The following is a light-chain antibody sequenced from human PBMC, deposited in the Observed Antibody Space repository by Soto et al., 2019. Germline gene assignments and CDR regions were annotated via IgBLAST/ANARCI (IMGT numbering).Light chain of an antibody. Sequence: DIVMTQSPDSLAVSLGERATINCKSSQNMLNTSKNKNHLAWYQHKPGQPPKLLIYWASTRESGVPDRFSGSGSGTDFTLTISSLQAEDVAVYYCQQYRYNSPPRTFGQGTKVEIK. V-gene: IGKV4-1*01. CDR2: WAS. CDR3: QQYRYNSPPRT. CDR1: QNMLNTSKNKNH. J-gene: IGKJ1*01.